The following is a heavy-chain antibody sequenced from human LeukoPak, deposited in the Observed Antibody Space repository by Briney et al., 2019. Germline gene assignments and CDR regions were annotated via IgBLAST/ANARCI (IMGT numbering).Heavy chain of an antibody. V-gene: IGHV1-2*02. J-gene: IGHJ3*02. CDR3: ARAFRWFGDRVGAFDI. CDR2: INPNSGGT. CDR1: GYTFTGYY. Sequence: ASLKVSCKASGYTFTGYYMHWVRQAPGQGLEWMGWINPNSGGTNYAQKFQGRVTMTRDTSISTAYMELSRLRSDDTAVYYCARAFRWFGDRVGAFDIWGQGTMVTVSS. D-gene: IGHD3-10*01.